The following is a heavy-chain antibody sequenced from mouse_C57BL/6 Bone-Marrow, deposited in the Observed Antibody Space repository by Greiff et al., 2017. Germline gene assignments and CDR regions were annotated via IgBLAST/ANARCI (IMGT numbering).Heavy chain of an antibody. Sequence: EVQVVESGGGLVQPGESLKLSCESNEYEFPSHDMSWVRKTPAKRLELVAAINSDGGSTYYPDTMERRFIISRDNTKKTLYLQMCSLRSEDTAMDYCARQLIYYGNLWWYFDVWGTGTTVTVSS. CDR3: ARQLIYYGNLWWYFDV. CDR1: EYEFPSHD. V-gene: IGHV5-2*01. CDR2: INSDGGST. J-gene: IGHJ1*03. D-gene: IGHD2-1*01.